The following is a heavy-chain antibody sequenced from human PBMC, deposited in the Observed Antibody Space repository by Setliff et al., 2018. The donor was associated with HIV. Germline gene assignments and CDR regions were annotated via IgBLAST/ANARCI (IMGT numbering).Heavy chain of an antibody. J-gene: IGHJ3*02. V-gene: IGHV3-30*02. D-gene: IGHD5-18*01. CDR3: AKMHTAMDPDTFDI. CDR1: GFTFSTYG. CDR2: IEHDGSKK. Sequence: QPGGSLRLSCAASGFTFSTYGMHWVRQAPGKGLEWVTFIEHDGSKKFYADSVKGRFTISRDNSKNTMFLQMNSLRVEDTAIYYCAKMHTAMDPDTFDIWGQGTMVTVSS.